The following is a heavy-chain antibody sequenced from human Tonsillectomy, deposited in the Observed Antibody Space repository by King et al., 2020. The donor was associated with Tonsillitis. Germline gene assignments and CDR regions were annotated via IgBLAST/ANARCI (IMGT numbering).Heavy chain of an antibody. V-gene: IGHV4-59*01. D-gene: IGHD3-10*01. CDR1: GGSISSYY. Sequence: VQLQESGPGLVKPSETLSLTCTVSGGSISSYYWSWIRQPPGKGLEWIGYIYYSGSTNYNPSLKRRVTISVDKSKKQFSLKLSSVTAADTAVYYCARGRGISPWGGSGSAYFDYWGQGTLVTVSS. J-gene: IGHJ4*02. CDR2: IYYSGST. CDR3: ARGRGISPWGGSGSAYFDY.